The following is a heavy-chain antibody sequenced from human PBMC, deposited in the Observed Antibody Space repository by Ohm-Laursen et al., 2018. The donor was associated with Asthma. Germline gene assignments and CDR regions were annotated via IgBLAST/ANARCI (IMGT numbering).Heavy chain of an antibody. CDR3: ARGVSSWYAFDY. Sequence: PSVKVSCKASGYTFTGSFIHWVRQAPGPGLEWLGRLNPNDGGTTSAQTFQGRVTMTRDTSISTAYMELSRLISDGTAVYYCARGVSSWYAFDYWGQGALVTVSS. V-gene: IGHV1-2*06. CDR2: LNPNDGGT. CDR1: GYTFTGSF. D-gene: IGHD6-13*01. J-gene: IGHJ4*02.